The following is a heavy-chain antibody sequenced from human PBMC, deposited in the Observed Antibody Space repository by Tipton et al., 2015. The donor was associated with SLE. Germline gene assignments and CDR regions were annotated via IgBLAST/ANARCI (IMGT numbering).Heavy chain of an antibody. CDR2: IYYSGST. D-gene: IGHD3-9*01. V-gene: IGHV4-39*01. CDR3: ARRDTILGPVDY. Sequence: TLSLTCTVSGGSISSSSYYWGWIRQPPGKGLEWIGSIYYSGSTYYNPSLKSRVTISVDTSKNQFSLKLSSVTAADTAVYYCARRDTILGPVDYWGQGTLVTVSS. J-gene: IGHJ4*02. CDR1: GGSISSSSYY.